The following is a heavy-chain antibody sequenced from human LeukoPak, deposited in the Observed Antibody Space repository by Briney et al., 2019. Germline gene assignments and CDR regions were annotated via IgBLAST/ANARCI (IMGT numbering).Heavy chain of an antibody. Sequence: SETLSLTCTVSGDSISSYYWSWIRQPPGKGLEWIGYIYYNERTNYNPSLKSRVTISVDTSKNQFSLKLSSVTAADTAVYYCARSTYYYDSSGYPIFDYWGQGTLVTVSS. CDR1: GDSISSYY. D-gene: IGHD3-22*01. CDR3: ARSTYYYDSSGYPIFDY. J-gene: IGHJ4*02. V-gene: IGHV4-59*01. CDR2: IYYNERT.